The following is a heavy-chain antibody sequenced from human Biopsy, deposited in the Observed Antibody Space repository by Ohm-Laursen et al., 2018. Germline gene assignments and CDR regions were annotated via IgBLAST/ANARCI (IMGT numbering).Heavy chain of an antibody. CDR2: ISEDGTKK. D-gene: IGHD3-10*01. J-gene: IGHJ6*02. V-gene: IGHV3-30*18. Sequence: SLRLSCTASEFTFSGYSMNWVRQAPGKGLEWVASISEDGTKKYYEDSVKGRFTVPRDNSKNTLYLQMNSLRAEDTAVFYCAKDRGVARTYYYYPYGMDVWGQGTTVTVSS. CDR3: AKDRGVARTYYYYPYGMDV. CDR1: EFTFSGYS.